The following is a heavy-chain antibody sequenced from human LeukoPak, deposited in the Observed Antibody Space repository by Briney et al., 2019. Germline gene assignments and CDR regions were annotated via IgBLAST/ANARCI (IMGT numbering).Heavy chain of an antibody. J-gene: IGHJ4*02. Sequence: GASVKVSCKASVYTFTGYYMHWVRQAPGQELEWMGWISPNSGGTNYAQKFQGKVTMTRDTSISTAYMELSRLRSDDTAVYYCARDRGYYGDYPYYWGQGTLVTVSS. V-gene: IGHV1-2*02. CDR1: VYTFTGYY. CDR3: ARDRGYYGDYPYY. D-gene: IGHD4-17*01. CDR2: ISPNSGGT.